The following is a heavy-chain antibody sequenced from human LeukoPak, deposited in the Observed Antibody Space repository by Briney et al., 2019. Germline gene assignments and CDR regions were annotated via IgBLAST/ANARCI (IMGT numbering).Heavy chain of an antibody. D-gene: IGHD1-26*01. CDR1: GGSISSSGYY. Sequence: PSETLSLTCTVSGGSISSSGYYWGWIRQPPGKGLEWIASIYYSGSTYYNPSLKSRVTISVDTSKNQLSLKLSSLTAADTTVYYCARHEYSGSYYGLSWFDPWGQGTLVTVSS. J-gene: IGHJ5*02. V-gene: IGHV4-39*01. CDR3: ARHEYSGSYYGLSWFDP. CDR2: IYYSGST.